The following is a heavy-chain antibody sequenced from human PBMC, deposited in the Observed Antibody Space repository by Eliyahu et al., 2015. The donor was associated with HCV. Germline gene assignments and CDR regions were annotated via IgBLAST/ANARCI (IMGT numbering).Heavy chain of an antibody. D-gene: IGHD6-19*01. J-gene: IGHJ6*02. CDR2: IXHXGST. CDR1: GGSFSGXY. Sequence: QVQLQQWGAGLLKPSETLSLTCAVSGGSFSGXYWSWIRQPXGKGLEXIGEIXHXGSTNYNPSLKSRVTISVDTSKNQFSLKLSSVTAADTAVYHCARGPRRQAIAVAGMGPWYYYGMDVWGQGTTVTVSS. V-gene: IGHV4-34*01. CDR3: ARGPRRQAIAVAGMGPWYYYGMDV.